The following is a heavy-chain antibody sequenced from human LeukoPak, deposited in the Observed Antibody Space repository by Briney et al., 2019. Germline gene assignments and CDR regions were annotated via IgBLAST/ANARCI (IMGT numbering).Heavy chain of an antibody. CDR1: GFTFSNYW. CDR2: IKQDGSQT. J-gene: IGHJ5*02. V-gene: IGHV3-7*01. CDR3: ARPPLGYCTGGSCSFDP. Sequence: GGSLRLSCATSGFTFSNYWMNWVRQAPGKGLEWVATIKQDGSQTYYVDSVKGRFTISRDNAKNSLYLQMSNLRGEDTAVYYCARPPLGYCTGGSCSFDPWGQGTLVTVSS. D-gene: IGHD2-15*01.